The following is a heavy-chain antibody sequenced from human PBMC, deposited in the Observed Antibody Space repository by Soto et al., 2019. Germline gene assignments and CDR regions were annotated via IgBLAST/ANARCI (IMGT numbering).Heavy chain of an antibody. V-gene: IGHV3-7*03. CDR2: IKPDGSGK. D-gene: IGHD6-13*01. CDR3: ARDSTAAGAWY. Sequence: SLRLSCSASGFTFSSHWMCWIRQVPGRGLEWVANIKPDGSGKYYVDSVKGRFAISRGNAKNSLYLLMTSLRAEDTAVYYCARDSTAAGAWYWGRGTLVTVSS. CDR1: GFTFSSHW. J-gene: IGHJ4*02.